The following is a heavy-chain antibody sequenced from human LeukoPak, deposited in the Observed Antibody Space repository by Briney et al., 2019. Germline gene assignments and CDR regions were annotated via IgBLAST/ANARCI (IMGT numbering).Heavy chain of an antibody. CDR3: ARDVGMITFGGVIGS. V-gene: IGHV1-18*01. CDR1: GGTFSSYA. D-gene: IGHD3-16*02. J-gene: IGHJ5*02. CDR2: ISAYNGNT. Sequence: ASVKVSCKASGGTFSSYAISWVRQAPGQGLEWMGWISAYNGNTNYAQKLQGRVTMTTDTSTSTAYMELRSLRSDDTAVYYCARDVGMITFGGVIGSWGQGTLVTVSS.